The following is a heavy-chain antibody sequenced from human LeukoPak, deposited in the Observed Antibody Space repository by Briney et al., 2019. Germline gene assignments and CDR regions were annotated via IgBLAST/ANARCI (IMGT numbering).Heavy chain of an antibody. CDR3: ARSDEGQFYYFDY. D-gene: IGHD3-3*01. Sequence: PGRSLRLSCAASGFTFSSYTMHWVRQAPGKGLEWVSSISSSSSYIYYADSVKGRFTISRDNAKNSLYLQMNSLRAEDTAVYYCARSDEGQFYYFDYWGQGTLVTVSS. CDR1: GFTFSSYT. J-gene: IGHJ4*02. V-gene: IGHV3-21*01. CDR2: ISSSSSYI.